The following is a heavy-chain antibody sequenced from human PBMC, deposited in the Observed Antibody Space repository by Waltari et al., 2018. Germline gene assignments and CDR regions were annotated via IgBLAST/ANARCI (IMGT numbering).Heavy chain of an antibody. CDR1: GGSFSGYY. CDR2: INNSGST. Sequence: QVQLQQWGAGLLKPSETLSLTCAVYGGSFSGYYWSWIRQPPGKGLEWIGEINNSGSTNYNPSLKSRVTISVDTSKNQFSLKLSSVTAADTAVYYCARGGVVAARRYYYYYYMDVWGKGTTVTVSS. D-gene: IGHD6-6*01. CDR3: ARGGVVAARRYYYYYYMDV. V-gene: IGHV4-34*01. J-gene: IGHJ6*03.